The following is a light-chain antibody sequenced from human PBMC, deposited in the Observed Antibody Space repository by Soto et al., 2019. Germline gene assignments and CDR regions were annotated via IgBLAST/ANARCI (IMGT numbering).Light chain of an antibody. Sequence: QSALTQPASVSGSPGQSITISCTGTSSDVGSYNLVSWYQQHPGKAPKLMIYEGSKRPSGVPNRFSGSKSGNTASLTISGLQAEDEADYYCCSYAGSSTPLYVFGTGTKVTVL. J-gene: IGLJ1*01. CDR1: SSDVGSYNL. V-gene: IGLV2-23*01. CDR3: CSYAGSSTPLYV. CDR2: EGS.